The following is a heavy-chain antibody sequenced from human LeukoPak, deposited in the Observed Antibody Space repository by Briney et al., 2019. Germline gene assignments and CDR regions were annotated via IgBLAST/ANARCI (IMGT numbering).Heavy chain of an antibody. J-gene: IGHJ4*02. Sequence: GGSLRLFCAASGFTFSNFAMTWVRQAPGKGPEWVSYISGSSRTIYYADSVKGRFTISRDNAKNSLYLQMNSLRDEDTAVYYCARNEWADYWGQGTLVTVSS. D-gene: IGHD1-26*01. CDR2: ISGSSRTI. V-gene: IGHV3-48*02. CDR1: GFTFSNFA. CDR3: ARNEWADY.